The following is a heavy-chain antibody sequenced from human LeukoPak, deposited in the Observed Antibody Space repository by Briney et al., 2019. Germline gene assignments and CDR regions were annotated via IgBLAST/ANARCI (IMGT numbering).Heavy chain of an antibody. CDR2: IYYSGST. CDR1: GGSISSGDYY. D-gene: IGHD5-18*01. Sequence: SETLSLTCTVSGGSISSGDYYWSWIRQPPGKGLEWIGYIYYSGSTYYNPSLKSRVTISVDTSKNQFSLKLSSVTAADTALYYCARDHTATHDYWGQGTLVTVSS. J-gene: IGHJ4*02. V-gene: IGHV4-30-4*01. CDR3: ARDHTATHDY.